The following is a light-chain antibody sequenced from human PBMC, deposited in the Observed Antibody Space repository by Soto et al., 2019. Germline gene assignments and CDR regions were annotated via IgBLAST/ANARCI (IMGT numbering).Light chain of an antibody. Sequence: DIQMTQSPPSLSASVGARVTINCRATQNISNYLNWYQQKPGEAPKLVIYVASALQTGVSSRFSGVGSGTDFTLTVSSLQPDDFATYFCQQSVLPPYTFGQGTKLEI. CDR3: QQSVLPPYT. CDR2: VAS. V-gene: IGKV1-39*01. J-gene: IGKJ2*01. CDR1: QNISNY.